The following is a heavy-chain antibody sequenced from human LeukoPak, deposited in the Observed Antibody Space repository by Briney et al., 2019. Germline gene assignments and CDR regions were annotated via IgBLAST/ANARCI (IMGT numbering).Heavy chain of an antibody. CDR2: INPSGGST. J-gene: IGHJ4*02. CDR1: GYTFTSYG. V-gene: IGHV1-46*01. CDR3: ARSPIQYYYDSSGYPLDY. Sequence: ASVKVSCKASGYTFTSYGISWVRQAPGQGLEWMGIINPSGGSTSYAQKFQGRVTMTRDMSTSTVYMELSSLRSEDTAVYYCARSPIQYYYDSSGYPLDYWGQGTLVTVSS. D-gene: IGHD3-22*01.